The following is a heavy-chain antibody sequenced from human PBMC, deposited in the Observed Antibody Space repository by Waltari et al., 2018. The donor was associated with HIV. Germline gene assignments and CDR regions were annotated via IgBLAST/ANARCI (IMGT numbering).Heavy chain of an antibody. J-gene: IGHJ4*02. CDR2: IYYSGSH. Sequence: QVQLQESGPGLVKPSETLSLTCTVSGDSISSYYWNWIRQPPGKGLEWIGYIYYSGSHNYNPSLKRRVTISVDTSKNQFSLKLSSVTAADTAVYYCARVRWSGRSFFDYWGQGTLVTVSS. CDR3: ARVRWSGRSFFDY. CDR1: GDSISSYY. D-gene: IGHD3-3*01. V-gene: IGHV4-59*01.